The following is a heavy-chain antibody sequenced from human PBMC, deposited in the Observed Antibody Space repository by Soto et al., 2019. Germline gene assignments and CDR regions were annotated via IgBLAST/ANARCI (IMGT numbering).Heavy chain of an antibody. CDR1: GYTFTSYG. CDR2: ISAYNGNT. CDR3: ARDSPVTNAFDY. D-gene: IGHD4-17*01. V-gene: IGHV1-18*01. Sequence: QVQLVQSGAEVKKPGASVKVSCKASGYTFTSYGISWVRQAPGQGLEWLGWISAYNGNTNYAQKLRGRVNMHTDTSASTAYMELRSLRSDDTAVYYCARDSPVTNAFDYWGQGTLVTVSS. J-gene: IGHJ4*02.